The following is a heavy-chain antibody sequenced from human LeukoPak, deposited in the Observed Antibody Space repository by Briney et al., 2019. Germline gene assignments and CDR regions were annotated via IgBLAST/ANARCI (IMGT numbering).Heavy chain of an antibody. Sequence: PSETLSLTCTVSGGSISSSSYYWGWIRQPPGKGLEWIGSIYYSGSTYYNPSLKSRVTISVDTSKNQFSLKLCSVTAADTAVYYCAREGSAQYSSSWYFDYWGQGTLVTVSS. CDR2: IYYSGST. J-gene: IGHJ4*02. V-gene: IGHV4-39*02. CDR3: AREGSAQYSSSWYFDY. D-gene: IGHD6-13*01. CDR1: GGSISSSSYY.